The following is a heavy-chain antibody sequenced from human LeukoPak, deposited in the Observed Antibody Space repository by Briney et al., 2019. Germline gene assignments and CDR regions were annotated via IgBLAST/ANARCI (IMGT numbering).Heavy chain of an antibody. CDR2: ISSSSRYI. CDR3: ATYSSLNRREFQY. CDR1: GFTFTFYS. J-gene: IGHJ1*01. V-gene: IGHV3-21*01. Sequence: PGGSLRLSCAASGFTFTFYSMNWVRQAPGKGLEWVSSISSSSRYIYYSDSLKGRFTISRDNAKSSLYLQMNSLRAEDTAVYYCATYSSLNRREFQYWGQGTLLTVSS. D-gene: IGHD3-22*01.